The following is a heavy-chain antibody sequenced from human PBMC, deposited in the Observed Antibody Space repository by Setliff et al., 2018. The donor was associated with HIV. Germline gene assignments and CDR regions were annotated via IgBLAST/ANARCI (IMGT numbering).Heavy chain of an antibody. CDR1: GYTFTDFY. V-gene: IGHV1-2*06. D-gene: IGHD5-12*01. J-gene: IGHJ5*02. CDR3: ARAHFLVAMTRNWFDP. Sequence: GASVKVSCKASGYTFTDFYIHWVRQAPGQGLEWIGRINPKSGVADYLKKFQGRVIMTTDTSTNTAHMELIRPRFDDTAVYYCARAHFLVAMTRNWFDPWGQGTLVTVS. CDR2: INPKSGVA.